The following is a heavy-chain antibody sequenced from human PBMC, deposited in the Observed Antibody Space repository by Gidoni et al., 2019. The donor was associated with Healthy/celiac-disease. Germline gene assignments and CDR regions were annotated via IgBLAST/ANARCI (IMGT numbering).Heavy chain of an antibody. J-gene: IGHJ6*04. CDR2: IIPIFGTA. V-gene: IGHV1-69*06. D-gene: IGHD6-13*01. CDR3: ARGRWYSSSWDYYYYGMDV. Sequence: QVQLLQSGAEVKKPGSSVKVSCKASGGTFSSSAISWVRTAPGQGLEWMGGIIPIFGTANYAQKFQGRVTITADKSTSTAYMELSSLRSEDTAVYYCARGRWYSSSWDYYYYGMDVWGKGTTVTVSS. CDR1: GGTFSSSA.